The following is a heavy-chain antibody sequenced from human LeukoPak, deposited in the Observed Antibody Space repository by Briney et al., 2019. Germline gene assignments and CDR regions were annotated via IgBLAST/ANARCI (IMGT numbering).Heavy chain of an antibody. CDR2: ITGSEGNT. V-gene: IGHV3-23*01. Sequence: GGSLRLSCAASGFTFSSYAMSWVRQAPGKGLEWVSSITGSEGNTYYADSVKGRFTISRDNSKNTLYLQMNSLRAEDTAVYYCAKGRDGYNADFDYWGQGTLVTVSS. D-gene: IGHD5-12*01. J-gene: IGHJ4*02. CDR3: AKGRDGYNADFDY. CDR1: GFTFSSYA.